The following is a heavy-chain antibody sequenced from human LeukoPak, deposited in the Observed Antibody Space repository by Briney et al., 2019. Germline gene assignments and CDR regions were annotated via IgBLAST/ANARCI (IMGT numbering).Heavy chain of an antibody. Sequence: ASVKVSCKASGYTFTSYGISWVRQAPGQGLEWMGWISACNGNTNYAQKLQGRVTMTTDTSTSTAYMELRSLRSDDTAVYYCARGPFTLTFGGPSLDYWGQGTLVTVSS. CDR1: GYTFTSYG. D-gene: IGHD3-16*01. J-gene: IGHJ4*02. CDR3: ARGPFTLTFGGPSLDY. CDR2: ISACNGNT. V-gene: IGHV1-18*04.